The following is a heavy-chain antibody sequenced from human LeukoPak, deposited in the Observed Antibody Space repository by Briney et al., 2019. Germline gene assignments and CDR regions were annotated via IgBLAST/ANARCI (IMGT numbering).Heavy chain of an antibody. Sequence: GGSLRLSCAASGFTFSSYGMHWVRQAPGKGLEWVAVISYDGSNKYYADSVKGRFTISRDNSKNTLYLQMNSLRAEDTAVYYCAKDKDLGELSLGSFFDYWGQGTLVTVSS. D-gene: IGHD3-16*02. V-gene: IGHV3-30*18. CDR1: GFTFSSYG. CDR3: AKDKDLGELSLGSFFDY. J-gene: IGHJ4*02. CDR2: ISYDGSNK.